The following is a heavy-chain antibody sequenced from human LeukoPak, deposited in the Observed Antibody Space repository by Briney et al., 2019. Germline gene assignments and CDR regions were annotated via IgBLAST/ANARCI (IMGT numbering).Heavy chain of an antibody. Sequence: SGTLSLTCTVSVGSISSSSYYWGWIRQPPGEGRGWIGSINYSGRTSYNPSLKSRVTISIDTSENQFSLKPASVTAAHPAVYYCARQIGAGRWSFDYWGQGTLVSVS. CDR3: ARQIGAGRWSFDY. V-gene: IGHV4-39*01. CDR2: INYSGRT. D-gene: IGHD4-23*01. CDR1: VGSISSSSYY. J-gene: IGHJ4*02.